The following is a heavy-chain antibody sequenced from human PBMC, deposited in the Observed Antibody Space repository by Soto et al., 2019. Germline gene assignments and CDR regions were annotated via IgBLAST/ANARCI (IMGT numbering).Heavy chain of an antibody. V-gene: IGHV4-59*01. D-gene: IGHD3-10*01. CDR2: IYYSGST. Sequence: PSETLSLTCTVSGGSISSYYWSWIRQPPGKGLEWIGYIYYSGSTNYNPSLKSRVTISVDTSKNQFSLKLSSVTAADTAVYYCARVNPTYGSGSVDDFDIWGQGTMVTVSS. CDR1: GGSISSYY. CDR3: ARVNPTYGSGSVDDFDI. J-gene: IGHJ3*02.